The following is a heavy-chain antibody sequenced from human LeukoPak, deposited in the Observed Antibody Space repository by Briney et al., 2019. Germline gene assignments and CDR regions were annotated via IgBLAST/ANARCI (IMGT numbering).Heavy chain of an antibody. Sequence: SETLSLTCAVYGGSFSGYYWSWIRQPPGKGLEWIGEINHSGSTDYNPSLKSRVTISGDTSKNQFSLKLSSVTAADTAVYYCARGVVVPAVHYFDYWGQGTLVTVSS. CDR3: ARGVVVPAVHYFDY. CDR2: INHSGST. CDR1: GGSFSGYY. V-gene: IGHV4-34*01. D-gene: IGHD2-2*01. J-gene: IGHJ4*02.